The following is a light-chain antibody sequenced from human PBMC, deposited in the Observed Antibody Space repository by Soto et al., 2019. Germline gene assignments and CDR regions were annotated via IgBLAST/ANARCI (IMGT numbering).Light chain of an antibody. CDR2: CAS. Sequence: DIALTQSPATLPVSPGERVTLSCRASQYFXSDFVWYQQKPGQAPRILXDCASIRARGGPARLSGSGSGTDFTLTISRLQSEDLALYYCQQYKKWTRTFGQGTKVDIK. V-gene: IGKV3-15*01. CDR3: QQYKKWTRT. J-gene: IGKJ1*01. CDR1: QYFXSD.